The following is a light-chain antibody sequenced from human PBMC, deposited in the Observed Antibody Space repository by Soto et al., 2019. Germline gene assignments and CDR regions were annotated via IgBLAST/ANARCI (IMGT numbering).Light chain of an antibody. CDR3: CSYTTSSTYV. CDR2: DVN. CDR1: SSDVGSDYNY. Sequence: QSALPQPASVSGSPGQAIAISCTGTSSDVGSDYNYVSWYQQHPGKAPKLMVYDVNTRPSGVSNRFSGSKSGTTASLTISGLQAEDEADYYCCSYTTSSTYVFGTGTK. V-gene: IGLV2-14*03. J-gene: IGLJ1*01.